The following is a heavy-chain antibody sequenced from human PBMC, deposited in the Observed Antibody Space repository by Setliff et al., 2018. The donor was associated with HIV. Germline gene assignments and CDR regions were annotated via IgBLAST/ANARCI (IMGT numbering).Heavy chain of an antibody. V-gene: IGHV4-4*09. CDR3: ARRGRFMGWFDP. CDR2: INSSGTT. Sequence: SETLSLTCTVSGGSFSNFFWNWIRQPPGKGLEWIGYINSSGTTNYNPSLKSRVNISIDPSKNHFTLRLSPVTVADTAVYYCARRGRFMGWFDPWGQGSLVTVSS. J-gene: IGHJ5*02. CDR1: GGSFSNFF. D-gene: IGHD3-3*01.